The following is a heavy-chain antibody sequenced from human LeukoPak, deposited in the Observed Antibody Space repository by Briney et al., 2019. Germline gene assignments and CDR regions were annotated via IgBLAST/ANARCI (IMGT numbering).Heavy chain of an antibody. CDR3: ATDKIAGSGSIDY. J-gene: IGHJ4*02. CDR1: GFTFSSYW. V-gene: IGHV3-74*01. CDR2: INSDGSST. D-gene: IGHD3-10*01. Sequence: PGGSLRPSCAASGFTFSSYWMHWVRQAPGKGLVWVSRINSDGSSTSYADSVKGRFTISRDNAKNTLYLQMNSLRAEDTAVYYCATDKIAGSGSIDYWGQGTLVTVSS.